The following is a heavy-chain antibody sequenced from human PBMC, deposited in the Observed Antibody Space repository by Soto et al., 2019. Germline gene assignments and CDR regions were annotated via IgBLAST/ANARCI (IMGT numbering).Heavy chain of an antibody. CDR1: GYNFTQYP. J-gene: IGHJ5*02. CDR2: ITAGDGKT. D-gene: IGHD2-2*01. CDR3: ARDLYSSSFFWFDA. Sequence: QVHLVQSGAEVKKPGASVKVSCKASGYNFTQYPIHWVRQAPGQRLEWMGWITAGDGKTQYSKKFQTRVTIRSDVSATTVYMDLNSLRSEDTAVYYCARDLYSSSFFWFDAWGRGTLVIVSS. V-gene: IGHV1-3*01.